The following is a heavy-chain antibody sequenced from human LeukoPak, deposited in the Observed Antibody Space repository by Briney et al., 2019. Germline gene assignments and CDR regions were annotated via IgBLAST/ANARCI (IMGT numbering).Heavy chain of an antibody. D-gene: IGHD2-15*01. J-gene: IGHJ6*02. V-gene: IGHV3-11*01. Sequence: GGSLRLSCAASGFTFSDYYMSWIRQAPGKGLEWVSYISSSGSTIYYADSVKGRFTISRDNAKNSLYLQMNSLRAEDTAVYYCARDGCSGGSCYDDYYYYGMDVWGQGTTVTVSS. CDR1: GFTFSDYY. CDR2: ISSSGSTI. CDR3: ARDGCSGGSCYDDYYYYGMDV.